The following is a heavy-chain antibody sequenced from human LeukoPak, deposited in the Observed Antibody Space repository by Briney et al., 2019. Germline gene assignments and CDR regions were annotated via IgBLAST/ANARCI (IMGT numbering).Heavy chain of an antibody. V-gene: IGHV4-59*01. CDR1: GGSIDNYY. CDR3: ARDNPLPFAP. CDR2: IYYSGST. Sequence: PSETLSLTCTVSGGSIDNYYWSWIRQPPGKGLEWIGYIYYSGSTNYNPSLKSRVTISVDTSKSQFSLRLSSVTAADTAVYYCARDNPLPFAPWGQGTLVTVSS. J-gene: IGHJ5*02.